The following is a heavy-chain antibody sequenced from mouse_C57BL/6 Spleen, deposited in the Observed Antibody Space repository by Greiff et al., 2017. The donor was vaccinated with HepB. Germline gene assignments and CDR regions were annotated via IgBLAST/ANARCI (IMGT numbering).Heavy chain of an antibody. Sequence: VKLVESGPGLVQPSQSLSITCTVSGFSLTSYGVHWIRQSPGKGLEWLGVIWSGGSTDYNAAFISRLSISKDNSKSQVFFKMNSLQADDTAIYYCARNRPSLPYFDYWGQGTTLTVSS. CDR3: ARNRPSLPYFDY. CDR1: GFSLTSYG. J-gene: IGHJ2*01. CDR2: IWSGGST. D-gene: IGHD6-2*01. V-gene: IGHV2-2*01.